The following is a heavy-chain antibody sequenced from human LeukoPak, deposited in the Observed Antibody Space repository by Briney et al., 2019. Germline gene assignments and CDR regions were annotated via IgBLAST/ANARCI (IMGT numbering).Heavy chain of an antibody. CDR3: ARGSYGSGSYAWDY. CDR2: IYYSGST. D-gene: IGHD3-10*01. J-gene: IGHJ4*02. V-gene: IGHV4-59*01. Sequence: SESLSLTCTVSGSSISSYYCSWVRQPPGKWLEWLGYIYYSGSTNYNPSRKSRVTISVDTSKNQFSLKLSSVTAADTAVYYCARGSYGSGSYAWDYWGQGTLVTVSS. CDR1: GSSISSYY.